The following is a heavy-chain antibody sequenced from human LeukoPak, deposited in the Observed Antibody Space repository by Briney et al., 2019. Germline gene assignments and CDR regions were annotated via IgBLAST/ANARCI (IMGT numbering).Heavy chain of an antibody. D-gene: IGHD6-13*01. CDR1: GFTVSSNY. CDR2: IGGSGGIT. Sequence: SGGSLRLSCAASGFTVSSNYMSWVRQAPGKGLEWVSGIGGSGGITHYADSVKGRFTISRDNSKNTLFLHMNSLRVEDTAVYFCAIQQLLTAEYFQQWGQGTLVTVSS. V-gene: IGHV3-23*01. CDR3: AIQQLLTAEYFQQ. J-gene: IGHJ1*01.